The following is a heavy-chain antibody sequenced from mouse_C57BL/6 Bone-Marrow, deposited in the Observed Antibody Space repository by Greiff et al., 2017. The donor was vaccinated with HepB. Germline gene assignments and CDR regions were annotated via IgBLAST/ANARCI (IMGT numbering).Heavy chain of an antibody. Sequence: VKLQQPGAELVKPGASVKLSCKASGYTFTSYWMHWVKQRPGQGLEWIGMIHPNSGSTNYNEKFKSKATLTVDKSSSTAYMQLSSLTSEDSAVYYCARGGYYWYFDVWGTGTTVTVSS. V-gene: IGHV1-64*01. CDR1: GYTFTSYW. CDR3: ARGGYYWYFDV. J-gene: IGHJ1*03. CDR2: IHPNSGST. D-gene: IGHD2-2*01.